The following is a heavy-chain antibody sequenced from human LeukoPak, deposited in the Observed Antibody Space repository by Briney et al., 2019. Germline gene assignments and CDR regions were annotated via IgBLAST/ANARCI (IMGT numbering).Heavy chain of an antibody. J-gene: IGHJ2*01. V-gene: IGHV3-33*03. Sequence: GTPLRLSCVASGLTFRNYGFHWVRQAPGKGLEWVAIIYSGGGTTKYYAESVKDRFTITRDDSRDTLYLQMNSLRAEDTAVYYFVFILFPGGVWHLVLWGRGPLVIVSS. D-gene: IGHD2-8*02. CDR3: VFILFPGGVWHLVL. CDR2: IYSGGGTTK. CDR1: GLTFRNYG.